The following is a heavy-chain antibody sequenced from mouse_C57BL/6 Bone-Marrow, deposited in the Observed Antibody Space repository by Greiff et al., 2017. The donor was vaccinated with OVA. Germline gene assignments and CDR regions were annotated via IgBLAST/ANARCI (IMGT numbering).Heavy chain of an antibody. CDR1: GFTFTDYY. J-gene: IGHJ2*01. CDR2: IRNKANGYTT. Sequence: EVQRVESGGGLVQPGGSLSLSCAASGFTFTDYYMSWVRQPPGQALEWLGFIRNKANGYTTEYSASVKGRFTISRANSQSILYLQMNALRAEARAAYYCAGYNCSNYVDYWGQGTTLTVSS. CDR3: AGYNCSNYVDY. V-gene: IGHV7-3*01. D-gene: IGHD2-5*01.